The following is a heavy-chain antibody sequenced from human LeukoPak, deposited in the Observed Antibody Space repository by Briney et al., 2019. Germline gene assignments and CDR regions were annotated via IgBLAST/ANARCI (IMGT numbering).Heavy chain of an antibody. V-gene: IGHV3-30*04. CDR1: GFTFSSYA. D-gene: IGHD2-15*01. CDR3: ARDGRSCSGVSCYWGYYFDY. Sequence: GGSLRLSCAASGFTFSSYALHWVRQAPGKGLKWVAVILYDGSNKYYADSVEGRFTISRDNSKNTLYLQMNSLRAEDTAVYYCARDGRSCSGVSCYWGYYFDYWGQGTLVTVSS. CDR2: ILYDGSNK. J-gene: IGHJ4*02.